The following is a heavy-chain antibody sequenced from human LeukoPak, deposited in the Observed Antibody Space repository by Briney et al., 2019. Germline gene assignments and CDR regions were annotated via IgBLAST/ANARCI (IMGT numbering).Heavy chain of an antibody. V-gene: IGHV4-59*01. Sequence: SETLSLTCAVYGGSISSYYWSWIRQPPGKGLEWIGYIYYSGSTNYNPSLKSRVTISVDTSKNQFSLKLSSVTAADTAVYYCARDRDTMIGDAFDIWGQGTMVTVSS. D-gene: IGHD3-22*01. J-gene: IGHJ3*02. CDR3: ARDRDTMIGDAFDI. CDR2: IYYSGST. CDR1: GGSISSYY.